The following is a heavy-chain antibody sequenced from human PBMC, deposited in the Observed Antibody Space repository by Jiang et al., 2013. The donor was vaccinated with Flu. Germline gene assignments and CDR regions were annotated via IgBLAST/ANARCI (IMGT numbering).Heavy chain of an antibody. D-gene: IGHD1-14*01. Sequence: GLVKPSETLSLTCTVSGYSISSGYYWGWIRQPPGKGLEWIVSIYHSGSTYYNPSLKSRVTISVDTSKNQFSLRLSSVTAADTAVYYCARDGTGQGKGFDPWGQGTLVTVSS. V-gene: IGHV4-38-2*02. J-gene: IGHJ5*02. CDR2: IYHSGST. CDR1: GYSISSGYY. CDR3: ARDGTGQGKGFDP.